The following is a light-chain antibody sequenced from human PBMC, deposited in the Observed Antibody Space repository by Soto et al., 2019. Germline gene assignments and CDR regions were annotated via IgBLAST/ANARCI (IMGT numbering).Light chain of an antibody. CDR3: MQASQLPLT. J-gene: IGKJ4*01. CDR1: ESLVYRDGNTY. V-gene: IGKV2-24*01. CDR2: KIS. Sequence: DVVMTQSPLSLPVTLGQPASLSCRSSESLVYRDGNTYLSWLHQRPGQPPRLLIYKISNRFSGVPDRFSGSGAGTDFTLRISRVEAEDVGTYYCMQASQLPLTIGGGTTVEIK.